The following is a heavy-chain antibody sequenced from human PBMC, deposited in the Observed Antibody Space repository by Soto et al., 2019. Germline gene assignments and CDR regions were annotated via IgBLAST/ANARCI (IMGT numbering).Heavy chain of an antibody. CDR3: AHRAGLQGNWNGGAFDF. V-gene: IGHV2-5*01. CDR1: GFSISTSGVG. D-gene: IGHD1-1*01. Sequence: QITLKESGPTRVRPTQTLTLTCTFSGFSISTSGVGVGWIRQPPGKALERLALIYWYDDKRYNPSLKSRLTITKDTSNNQMVLTLTNVDPVDTATYFCAHRAGLQGNWNGGAFDFWGQGALVTVSS. CDR2: IYWYDDK. J-gene: IGHJ4*02.